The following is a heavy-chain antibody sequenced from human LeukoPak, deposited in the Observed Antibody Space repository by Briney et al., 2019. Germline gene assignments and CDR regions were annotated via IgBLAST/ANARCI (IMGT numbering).Heavy chain of an antibody. J-gene: IGHJ3*02. D-gene: IGHD4-17*01. V-gene: IGHV1-24*01. Sequence: ASVKVSCKASGYTFTSYGISWVRQAPGQGLEWMGGFDPEDGETIYAQKFQGRVTMTEDTSTDTAYMELSSLRSEDTAVYYCATASDTVTTYWRWEKVGAFDIWGQGTMVTVSS. CDR2: FDPEDGET. CDR3: ATASDTVTTYWRWEKVGAFDI. CDR1: GYTFTSYG.